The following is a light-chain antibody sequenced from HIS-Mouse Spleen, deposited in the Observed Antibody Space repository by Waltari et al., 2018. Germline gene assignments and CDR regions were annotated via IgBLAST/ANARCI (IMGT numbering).Light chain of an antibody. CDR1: TRDVGSSNL. V-gene: IGLV2-23*01. CDR2: EGS. CDR3: CSYAGSSTWV. Sequence: QSALTQPASVSGSPGQSIPLSCPGTTRDVGSSNLVSWYQQHPGKAPKLMIYEGSKRPSGVSNRFSGSKSGNTASLTISGLQAEDEADYYCCSYAGSSTWVFGGGTKLTVL. J-gene: IGLJ3*02.